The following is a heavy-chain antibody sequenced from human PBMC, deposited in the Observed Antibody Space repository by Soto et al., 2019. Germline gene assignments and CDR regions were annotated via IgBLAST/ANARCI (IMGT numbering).Heavy chain of an antibody. Sequence: GSLRLSCAASGFTFSSYGMHWVRQAPGKGLELVAVISYDGSNKYYADSVKGRFTISRDNSKNTLYLQMNSLRAEDTAVYYCAKDPAVTTSYYYYGMDVWGQGTTVTVSS. CDR1: GFTFSSYG. J-gene: IGHJ6*02. CDR3: AKDPAVTTSYYYYGMDV. CDR2: ISYDGSNK. D-gene: IGHD4-17*01. V-gene: IGHV3-30*18.